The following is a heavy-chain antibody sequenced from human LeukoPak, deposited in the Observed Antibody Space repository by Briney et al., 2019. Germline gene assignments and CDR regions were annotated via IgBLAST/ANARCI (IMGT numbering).Heavy chain of an antibody. Sequence: QSGRSLRLSCEASGFNFGTFAMHWVRQAPGEGLEWLAIIWYDGSNKHYSDSVKGRFTISRDNSKSSLYLQMNSLRAEDTAVYYCRGTYYYGSGIDGDYFDYWGQGTLVTFSS. CDR2: IWYDGSNK. V-gene: IGHV3-33*01. D-gene: IGHD3-10*01. CDR3: RGTYYYGSGIDGDYFDY. J-gene: IGHJ4*02. CDR1: GFNFGTFA.